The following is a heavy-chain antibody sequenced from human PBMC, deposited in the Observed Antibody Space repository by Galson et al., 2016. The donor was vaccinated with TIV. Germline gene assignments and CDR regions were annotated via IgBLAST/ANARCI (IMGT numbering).Heavy chain of an antibody. CDR3: ATVYGMGSREFDH. D-gene: IGHD3-10*01. J-gene: IGHJ4*02. CDR2: IDPSVAST. CDR1: GYTFTNYY. Sequence: SVKVSCKASGYTFTNYYLHWVRQAPGQGPEWMGVIDPSVASTAYAPKFQGRITITRDTSTTIAYMELSSLSSEDTAVYYCATVYGMGSREFDHWGQGTLVTVSS. V-gene: IGHV1-46*01.